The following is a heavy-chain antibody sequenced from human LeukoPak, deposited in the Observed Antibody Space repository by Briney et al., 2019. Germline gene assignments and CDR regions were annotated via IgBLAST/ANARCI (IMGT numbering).Heavy chain of an antibody. J-gene: IGHJ4*02. CDR2: INHSGST. Sequence: SETLSLTCAVYGGSFSGYYWGWIRQPPGKGLEWIGEINHSGSTNHNPTLKSRVTISVDTSKNQFSLKLSSVTAADTAVYYCARGRYSYGYWGQGTLVTVSS. D-gene: IGHD5-18*01. V-gene: IGHV4-34*01. CDR1: GGSFSGYY. CDR3: ARGRYSYGY.